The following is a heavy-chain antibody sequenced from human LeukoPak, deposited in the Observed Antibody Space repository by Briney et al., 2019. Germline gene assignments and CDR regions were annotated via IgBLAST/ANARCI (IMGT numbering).Heavy chain of an antibody. CDR1: GFTFSSYG. Sequence: GSLRLSCAASGFTFSSYGMHWVRQAPGKGLEWIGSIYYSGSTYYNPSLKSRVTISVDTSKNQFSLKLSSVTAADTAVYYCARPGFDSSGSYKVRYFDYWGQGTLVTVSS. CDR3: ARPGFDSSGSYKVRYFDY. J-gene: IGHJ4*02. D-gene: IGHD3-22*01. V-gene: IGHV4-39*01. CDR2: IYYSGST.